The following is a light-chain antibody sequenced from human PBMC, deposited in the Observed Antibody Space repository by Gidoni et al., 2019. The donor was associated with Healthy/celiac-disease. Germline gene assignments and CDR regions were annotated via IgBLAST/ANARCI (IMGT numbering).Light chain of an antibody. Sequence: EIVSTQSPATLSLSPGERATLSCKASQSVSSYLAWYQQKPGQAPRLLIYYASNRATGIPARFSGSGSGTDFTLTISSLEPEDFAVYYCQQRSNWPYTFGQGTKLEIK. J-gene: IGKJ2*01. CDR3: QQRSNWPYT. CDR1: QSVSSY. V-gene: IGKV3-11*01. CDR2: YAS.